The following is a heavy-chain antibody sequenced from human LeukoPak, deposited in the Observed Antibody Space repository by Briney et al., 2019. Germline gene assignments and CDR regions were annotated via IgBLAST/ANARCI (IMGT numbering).Heavy chain of an antibody. Sequence: GGSLRLSCAASGFTFNTYFLHWVRQAPGKGLVWVSRINSDGSSTTYADSVKGRFTIPRDNAKNTLYLQMNSLRAEDTAVYYCASGAASSFYYTLGYWGQGILVTVSS. D-gene: IGHD3-22*01. V-gene: IGHV3-74*01. CDR1: GFTFNTYF. CDR2: INSDGSST. J-gene: IGHJ4*02. CDR3: ASGAASSFYYTLGY.